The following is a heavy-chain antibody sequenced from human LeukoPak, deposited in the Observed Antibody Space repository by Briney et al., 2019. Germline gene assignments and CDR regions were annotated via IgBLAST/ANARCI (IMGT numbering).Heavy chain of an antibody. D-gene: IGHD3-10*01. J-gene: IGHJ4*02. V-gene: IGHV3-23*01. CDR3: AKDPKGRSGSYL. CDR1: GFTFSSYA. Sequence: GGSLRLSCAASGFTFSSYAMSWVRQAPGNGLEWVSAISGSGGSTYYADSVKGRFTISRDNSKNTLYLQMNSLRAEDTAVYYCAKDPKGRSGSYLWGQGTLVTVSS. CDR2: ISGSGGST.